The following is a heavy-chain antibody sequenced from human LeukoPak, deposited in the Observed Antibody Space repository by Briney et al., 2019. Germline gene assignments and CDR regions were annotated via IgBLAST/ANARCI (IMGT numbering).Heavy chain of an antibody. CDR2: IYHSGST. D-gene: IGHD2-2*01. Sequence: SETLSLTCTVSGGSISSYYWSWIRQPPGKGLEWIGYIYHSGSTYYNPSLKSRVTISVDRSKNQFSLKLSSVTAADTAVYYCARVDCSSTSCYSDYYYYYMDVWGKGTTVTVSS. CDR1: GGSISSYY. J-gene: IGHJ6*03. CDR3: ARVDCSSTSCYSDYYYYYMDV. V-gene: IGHV4-59*12.